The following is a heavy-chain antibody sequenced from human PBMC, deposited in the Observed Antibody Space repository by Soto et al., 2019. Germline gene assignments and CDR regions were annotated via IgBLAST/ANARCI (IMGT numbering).Heavy chain of an antibody. D-gene: IGHD2-21*02. V-gene: IGHV3-30*03. J-gene: IGHJ1*01. CDR3: AREEHIVVVTAIPAEYFQH. CDR1: GFSFNTYG. CDR2: ISYDGINK. Sequence: GGSLRLSCAASGFSFNTYGFHWVRQAPGKGLEWVAHISYDGINKNYADSVKGRFTISRDNSENTVYLQINSLRADDTAVYFCAREEHIVVVTAIPAEYFQHWGQGTLVTVSS.